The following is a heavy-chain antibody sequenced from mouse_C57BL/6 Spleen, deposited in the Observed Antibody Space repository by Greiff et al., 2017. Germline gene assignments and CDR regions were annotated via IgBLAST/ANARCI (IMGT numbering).Heavy chain of an antibody. D-gene: IGHD1-1*01. V-gene: IGHV1-72*01. J-gene: IGHJ2*01. CDR2: IDPNSGGT. CDR3: ARKNYYGSSYYFDY. Sequence: KQRPGRGLEWIGRIDPNSGGTKYNEKFKSKATLTVDKPSSTAYMQLSSLTSEDSAVYYCARKNYYGSSYYFDYWGQGATLTVSS.